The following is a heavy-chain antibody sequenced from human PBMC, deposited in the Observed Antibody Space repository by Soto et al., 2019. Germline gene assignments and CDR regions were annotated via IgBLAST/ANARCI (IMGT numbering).Heavy chain of an antibody. CDR3: ARDLLTVDYYYGMDV. J-gene: IGHJ6*02. Sequence: QVQLQESGPGLVKPSQTLSLTCTVSGGSISSGDYYWSWIRQPPGKGLEWIGYIYYCGSTYYNPSLKSRVTISVDTSKNQFSLKLSSVTAADTTVYYCARDLLTVDYYYGMDVWGQGTTVTVSS. V-gene: IGHV4-30-4*01. CDR2: IYYCGST. D-gene: IGHD2-21*01. CDR1: GGSISSGDYY.